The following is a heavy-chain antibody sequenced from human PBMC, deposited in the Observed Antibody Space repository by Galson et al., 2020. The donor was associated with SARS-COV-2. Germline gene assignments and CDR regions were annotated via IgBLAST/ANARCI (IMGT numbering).Heavy chain of an antibody. CDR2: INSDWSRT. Sequence: GGSLTLSCAASGSTFSSYWMHWVRQGPGKGLVWVSRINSDWSRTSYANSVKGRFTISRDNAKNTLYLQMNSLRAEDTAVYYCARDTAVVGVTFDYWGQGTLVTVSS. D-gene: IGHD6-19*01. CDR1: GSTFSSYW. CDR3: ARDTAVVGVTFDY. J-gene: IGHJ4*02. V-gene: IGHV3-74*01.